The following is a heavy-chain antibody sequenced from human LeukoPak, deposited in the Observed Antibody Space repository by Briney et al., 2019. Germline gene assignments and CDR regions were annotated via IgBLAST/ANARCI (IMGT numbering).Heavy chain of an antibody. CDR2: ISTSGATM. Sequence: GGSLGLSCVTSGFTFSIYGMNWVRQAPGKGLEWISYISTSGATMHYADSVEGRFTISRDNARNSLYLQMNSLRAEDTAVYYCARGSFWGQGTLVTVSS. V-gene: IGHV3-48*03. J-gene: IGHJ4*02. CDR3: ARGSF. CDR1: GFTFSIYG.